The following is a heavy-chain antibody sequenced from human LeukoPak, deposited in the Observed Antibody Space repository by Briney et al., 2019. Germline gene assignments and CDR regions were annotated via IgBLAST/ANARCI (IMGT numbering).Heavy chain of an antibody. CDR3: ARHKFDSGSLPYFDY. Sequence: PSETLSLTCAVYGGSFSGYYWSWIRQPPGKGLEWIGYIYYSGSTNYNPSLKSRVTISVDTSKNQFSLKLSAVTAADTAVYYCARHKFDSGSLPYFDYWGQGILVTVSS. CDR1: GGSFSGYY. J-gene: IGHJ4*02. D-gene: IGHD3-10*01. V-gene: IGHV4-59*08. CDR2: IYYSGST.